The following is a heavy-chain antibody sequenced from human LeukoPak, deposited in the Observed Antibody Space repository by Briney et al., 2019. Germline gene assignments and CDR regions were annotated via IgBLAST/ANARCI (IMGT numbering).Heavy chain of an antibody. V-gene: IGHV4-61*01. CDR2: VYYSGST. J-gene: IGHJ4*02. CDR1: GDSVSSDSCY. D-gene: IGHD6-19*01. CDR3: ARVSGGSGWYYFDS. Sequence: PSETLSLTCTVSGDSVSSDSCYWSWIRQPPGKGLEWIGYVYYSGSTNYNPSLKGRVTISVDTSKNQFSLKLSSVTAADTAVYYCARVSGGSGWYYFDSWGQGTLVTVSS.